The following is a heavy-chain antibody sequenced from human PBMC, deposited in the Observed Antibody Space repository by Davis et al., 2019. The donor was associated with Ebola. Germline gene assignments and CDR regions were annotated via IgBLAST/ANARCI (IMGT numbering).Heavy chain of an antibody. J-gene: IGHJ4*02. Sequence: PGGSLRLSCAVPGGSFSGYHWSWIRQPQGKGLEWIGEINHSGSTNNRPSLESRVIISADMPKNQFSLKLRSVTAADTAVYYCARDPKYSSRFDYWGQGTLVTVSS. CDR1: GGSFSGYH. CDR2: INHSGST. CDR3: ARDPKYSSRFDY. V-gene: IGHV4-34*01. D-gene: IGHD6-6*01.